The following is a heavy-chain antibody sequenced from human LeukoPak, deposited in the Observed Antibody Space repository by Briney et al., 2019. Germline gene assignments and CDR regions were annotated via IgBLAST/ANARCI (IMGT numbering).Heavy chain of an antibody. V-gene: IGHV1-69*05. D-gene: IGHD3-22*01. CDR1: GGTFSSYA. CDR2: IIPIFGTA. J-gene: IGHJ4*02. Sequence: GASVKVSCKASGGTFSSYAISWVRQAPGQGLEWMGGIIPIFGTANYAQKFQGRVTITTDESTSTAYMELSSLRSEDTAVYYCARNRYYYDSSGYTQYYFDYWGQGTLVTASS. CDR3: ARNRYYYDSSGYTQYYFDY.